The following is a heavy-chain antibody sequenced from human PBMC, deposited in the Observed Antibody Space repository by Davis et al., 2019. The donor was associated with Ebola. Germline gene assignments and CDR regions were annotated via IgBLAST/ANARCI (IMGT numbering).Heavy chain of an antibody. CDR3: ARGGQQRQWLVHYYYNGVDV. V-gene: IGHV1-2*06. Sequence: ASVKVSCKASGYTFTGYYMHWVRQAPGQGLEWMGRINPNSGGTNYAKKFQGRVTMTRDTSISTAYMELSRLRSDDTAVYYCARGGQQRQWLVHYYYNGVDVWGQGTTVIVSS. D-gene: IGHD6-19*01. CDR1: GYTFTGYY. J-gene: IGHJ6*02. CDR2: INPNSGGT.